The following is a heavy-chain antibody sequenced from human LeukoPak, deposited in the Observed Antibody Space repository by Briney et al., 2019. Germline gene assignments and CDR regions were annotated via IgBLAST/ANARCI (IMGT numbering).Heavy chain of an antibody. CDR3: AKVSWANYFDY. CDR1: GFTFSSYA. D-gene: IGHD6-13*01. V-gene: IGHV3-23*01. Sequence: GGSLRLSCAASGFTFSSYAMSWVRQAPGKGLEWVSTISGSGGNTYHADSVRGRFTIPRDNSKNTLYLQMNSLRAEDTAIYYCAKVSWANYFDYWGQGTLVTVSS. CDR2: ISGSGGNT. J-gene: IGHJ4*02.